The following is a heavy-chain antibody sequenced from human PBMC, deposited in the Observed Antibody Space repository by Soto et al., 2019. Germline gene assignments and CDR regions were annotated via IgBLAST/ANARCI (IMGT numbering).Heavy chain of an antibody. CDR1: GFSFSNYA. CDR2: ISGSSGST. D-gene: IGHD3-9*01. Sequence: GGSLRLSCAASGFSFSNYAMSWVRQAPGKGLQWVSTISGSSGSTFYADSVRGRFTISRDNSKNTLYLQMNSLRAEDTAVYYCAKLRGSQYFDWAFDYWGQGTLVTVSS. J-gene: IGHJ4*02. V-gene: IGHV3-23*01. CDR3: AKLRGSQYFDWAFDY.